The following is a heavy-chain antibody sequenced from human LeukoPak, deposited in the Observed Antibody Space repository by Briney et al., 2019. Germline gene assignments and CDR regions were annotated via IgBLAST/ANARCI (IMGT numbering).Heavy chain of an antibody. J-gene: IGHJ3*02. CDR3: ARVAFYGAIPDDI. V-gene: IGHV4-59*12. Sequence: SETLSLTCTVSGGSISTYYWSWIRQPPGKGPEWIGYIYHGGSTHYNSSLKSRVTISVDKSKNQFSLNLYSVTAADTAVYYCARVAFYGAIPDDIWGQGTMVTVSS. D-gene: IGHD2-21*01. CDR1: GGSISTYY. CDR2: IYHGGST.